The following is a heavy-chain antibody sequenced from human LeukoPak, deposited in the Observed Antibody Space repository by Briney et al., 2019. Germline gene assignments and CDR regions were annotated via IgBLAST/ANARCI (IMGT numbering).Heavy chain of an antibody. CDR1: GFTFDDYA. D-gene: IGHD4-11*01. CDR2: ISWNSGSI. CDR3: ARAGGLHDAFDI. J-gene: IGHJ3*02. Sequence: PGRSLRLSCAASGFTFDDYAMHWVRQAPGKGLEWVSGISWNSGSIGYADSVKGRFTISRDNAKNSLYLQMNSLRAEDTAVYYCARAGGLHDAFDIWGQGTMVTVSS. V-gene: IGHV3-9*01.